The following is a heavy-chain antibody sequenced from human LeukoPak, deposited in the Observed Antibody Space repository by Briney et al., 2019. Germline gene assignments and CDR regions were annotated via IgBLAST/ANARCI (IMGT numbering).Heavy chain of an antibody. Sequence: EASVKVSCKASGYTFTSYDINWVRQATGQGLEWMGWMNPNSGNTGYAQKFQGRVTMTRNTSISTAYMELSSLRSEDTAVYYCARGPADYGDYVSYFDYWGQGTLVTVSS. CDR2: MNPNSGNT. J-gene: IGHJ4*02. D-gene: IGHD4-17*01. CDR3: ARGPADYGDYVSYFDY. V-gene: IGHV1-8*01. CDR1: GYTFTSYD.